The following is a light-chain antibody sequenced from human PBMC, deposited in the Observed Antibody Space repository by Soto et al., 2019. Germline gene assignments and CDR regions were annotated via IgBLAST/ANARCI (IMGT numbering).Light chain of an antibody. CDR2: EVS. J-gene: IGLJ1*01. CDR3: CSYAGSSTS. CDR1: SSDVGGYNL. Sequence: QPVLTQPASVSGSPGQSITISCTGTSSDVGGYNLVSWYQQHPGKAPKLMIYEVSKRPSGVSNRFSGSKSGNTASLTISGLQAEDEADYYCCSYAGSSTSFGTGTKVTVL. V-gene: IGLV2-23*02.